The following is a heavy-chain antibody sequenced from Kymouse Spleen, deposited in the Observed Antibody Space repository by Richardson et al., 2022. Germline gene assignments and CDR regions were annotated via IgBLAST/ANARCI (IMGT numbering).Heavy chain of an antibody. D-gene: IGHD6-13*01. CDR2: IWYDGSNK. J-gene: IGHJ6*02. V-gene: IGHV3-33*01. CDR3: ARDSSSWYYYYYYGMDV. Sequence: QVQLVESGGGVVQPGRSLRLSCAASGFTFSSYGMHWVRQAPGKGLEWVAVIWYDGSNKYYADSVKGRFTISRDNSKNTLYLQMNSLRAEDTAVYYCARDSSSWYYYYYYGMDVWGQGTTVTVSS. CDR1: GFTFSSYG.